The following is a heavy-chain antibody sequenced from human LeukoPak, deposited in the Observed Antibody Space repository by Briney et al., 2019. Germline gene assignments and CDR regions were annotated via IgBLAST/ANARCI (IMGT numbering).Heavy chain of an antibody. V-gene: IGHV4-39*07. CDR2: IYYSGST. CDR3: AREVQVVAAAGRDLDY. CDR1: GGSISNSSYY. Sequence: SETLSLTCTVSGGSISNSSYYWGWIRQPPGKGLEWIGSIYYSGSTYYNPSLKSRVTISVDTSKNQFSLKLSSVTAADTAVYYCAREVQVVAAAGRDLDYWGQGTLVTVSS. J-gene: IGHJ4*02. D-gene: IGHD6-13*01.